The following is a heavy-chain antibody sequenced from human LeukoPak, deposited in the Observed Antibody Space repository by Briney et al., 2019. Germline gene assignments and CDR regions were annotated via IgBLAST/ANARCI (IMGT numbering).Heavy chain of an antibody. CDR1: GFTFDDYG. V-gene: IGHV3-20*04. D-gene: IGHD3-10*01. Sequence: GGSLRLSCAASGFTFDDYGMSWVRQAPGKGLEWVSGINWNGGSTGYADSVKGRFTISRDNAKNFLYLQMNSLRAEDTALYYCARGGQAPGRVYYYYYYYMDVWGKGTTVTVSS. J-gene: IGHJ6*03. CDR2: INWNGGST. CDR3: ARGGQAPGRVYYYYYYYMDV.